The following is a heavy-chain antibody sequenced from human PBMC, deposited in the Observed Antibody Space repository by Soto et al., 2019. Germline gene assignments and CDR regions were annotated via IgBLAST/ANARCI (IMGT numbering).Heavy chain of an antibody. D-gene: IGHD2-15*01. CDR2: ISGGDDS. J-gene: IGHJ4*02. CDR3: ARFYCNGPTCYYFDL. CDR1: GFTFTTYA. Sequence: PGGSPRLSCAASGFTFTTYAMSWVRQAPGRGLEWVSEISGGDDSNYADSVKGRFTISRDNSKNTLYLQMNNLRADDTAVYYCARFYCNGPTCYYFDLWGQGTRVTVSS. V-gene: IGHV3-23*01.